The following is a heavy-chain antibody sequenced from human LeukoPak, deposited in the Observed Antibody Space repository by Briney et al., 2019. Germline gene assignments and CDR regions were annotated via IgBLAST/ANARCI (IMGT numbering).Heavy chain of an antibody. J-gene: IGHJ4*02. CDR3: XXXSGXXXXSXGPKL. Sequence: PGGSLRLSCAASGFVLSDYGMHWVRQAPGKGLEWVAFVRHDGSNEYYADSVKGRFSISRDKSKNTLYLQMRSLRAEDTAVYSCXXXSGXXXXSXGPKLWGLGTLVTVSA. CDR2: VRHDGSNE. D-gene: IGHD2-8*02. V-gene: IGHV3-30*02. CDR1: GFVLSDYG.